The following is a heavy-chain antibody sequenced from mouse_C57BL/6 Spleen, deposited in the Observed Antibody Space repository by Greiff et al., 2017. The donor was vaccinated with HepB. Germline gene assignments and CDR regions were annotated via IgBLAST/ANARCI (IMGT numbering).Heavy chain of an antibody. CDR2: ISSGSSTI. CDR1: GFTFSDYG. D-gene: IGHD1-1*01. V-gene: IGHV5-17*01. CDR3: ASPYYYGSSYGAMDY. J-gene: IGHJ4*01. Sequence: EVHLVESGGGLVKPGGSLKLSCAASGFTFSDYGMHWVRQAPEKGLEWVAYISSGSSTIYYADTVKGRFTISRDNAKNTLFLQMTSLRSEDTAMYYCASPYYYGSSYGAMDYWGQGTSVTVSS.